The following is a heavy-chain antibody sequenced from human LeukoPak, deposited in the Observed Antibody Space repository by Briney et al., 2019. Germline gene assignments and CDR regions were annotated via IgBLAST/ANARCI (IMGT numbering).Heavy chain of an antibody. J-gene: IGHJ4*02. CDR3: ARDPRESQWELLGGFDY. CDR2: ISSSGSTI. V-gene: IGHV3-48*03. CDR1: GFTFSSYE. D-gene: IGHD1-26*01. Sequence: PGGSLSLSCAASGFTFSSYEMNCVRQAPGNGLEWVSYISSSGSTIYYADSVKGRFTISRDNAKNSLYLQMNSLRAEDTAVYYCARDPRESQWELLGGFDYWGQGTLASVSS.